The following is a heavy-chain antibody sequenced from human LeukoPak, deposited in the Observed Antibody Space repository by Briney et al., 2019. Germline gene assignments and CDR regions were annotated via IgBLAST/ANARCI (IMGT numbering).Heavy chain of an antibody. CDR2: IHYSGST. CDR3: ARGSPYHY. J-gene: IGHJ4*02. V-gene: IGHV4-39*01. Sequence: SETLSLTCTVSGDFISSSSYYWGWIRQPPGKGLEYIVSIHYSGSTYYNPSLKSRVTMPVDTSKNQFSLKLTSVTAADTAVYYCARGSPYHYWGQGTLVTVSS. CDR1: GDFISSSSYY. D-gene: IGHD2-2*01.